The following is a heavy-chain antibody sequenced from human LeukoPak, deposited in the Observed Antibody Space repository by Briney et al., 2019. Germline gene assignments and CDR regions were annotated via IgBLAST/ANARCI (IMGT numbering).Heavy chain of an antibody. CDR3: AKEGFGD. J-gene: IGHJ4*02. D-gene: IGHD3-10*01. Sequence: GGSLRLSCTASGFTFTSYAMSWVRQAPGKGLEWVSTISGSGGNTYYADSVKGRFTISRDNPKNTVHLQMNSLRADDTALYYCAKEGFGDWGQGTLVTVSS. V-gene: IGHV3-23*01. CDR1: GFTFTSYA. CDR2: ISGSGGNT.